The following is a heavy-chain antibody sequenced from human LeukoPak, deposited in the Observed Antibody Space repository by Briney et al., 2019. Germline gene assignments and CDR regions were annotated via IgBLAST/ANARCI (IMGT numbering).Heavy chain of an antibody. CDR2: IYYSGST. CDR3: AGVAPGCFQH. V-gene: IGHV4-59*01. J-gene: IGHJ1*01. D-gene: IGHD3-9*01. CDR1: GGSISSYY. Sequence: SETLSLTCTVSGGSISSYYWSWIRQPPGKGLEWIGYIYYSGSTNYNPSLKSRVTISVDTSKNQFSLKLSSVTAADTAVSYCAGVAPGCFQHWGQGTLVTVSS.